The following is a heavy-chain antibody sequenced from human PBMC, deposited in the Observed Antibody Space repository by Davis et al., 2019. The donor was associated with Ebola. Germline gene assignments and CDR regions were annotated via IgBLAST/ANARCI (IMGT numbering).Heavy chain of an antibody. CDR3: ARVTRYWGGDVDYFQH. Sequence: ASVKVSCKASGYTFTDYYIHWVRQAPGQGLEWLGWLNPKSGGTNSAQKFLGRVTVTRDTSIGPVYMELTRLRPDDTAVYYCARVTRYWGGDVDYFQHWGQGTLVTVAS. CDR2: LNPKSGGT. J-gene: IGHJ4*02. V-gene: IGHV1-2*02. CDR1: GYTFTDYY. D-gene: IGHD2-21*01.